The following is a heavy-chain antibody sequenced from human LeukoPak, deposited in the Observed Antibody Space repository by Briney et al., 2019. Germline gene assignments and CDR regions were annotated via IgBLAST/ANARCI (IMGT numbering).Heavy chain of an antibody. CDR3: ARDTHYYDILTGYYNHYFDY. CDR1: GGSISSYY. CDR2: IYTSGST. J-gene: IGHJ4*02. V-gene: IGHV4-4*07. Sequence: SETLSLTCTVSGGSISSYYWGWIRQPAGKGLEWIGRIYTSGSTNYNPSLKSRVTMSVDMSKNQFSLKLSSVTAADTAVYYCARDTHYYDILTGYYNHYFDYWGQGTLVTVSS. D-gene: IGHD3-9*01.